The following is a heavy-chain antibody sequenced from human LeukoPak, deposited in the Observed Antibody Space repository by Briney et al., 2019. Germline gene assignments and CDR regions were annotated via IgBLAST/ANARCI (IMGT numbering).Heavy chain of an antibody. Sequence: SETLSLTCAVYGGSFSGYYWSWIRQPPGKGLEWIGEINHSGSTNYNPSLKSRVTVSVDTSKNQFSLKLSSVTAADTAVYYCARGLSAIVYWGQGTLVTVSS. CDR1: GGSFSGYY. D-gene: IGHD2-15*01. CDR3: ARGLSAIVY. J-gene: IGHJ4*02. V-gene: IGHV4-34*01. CDR2: INHSGST.